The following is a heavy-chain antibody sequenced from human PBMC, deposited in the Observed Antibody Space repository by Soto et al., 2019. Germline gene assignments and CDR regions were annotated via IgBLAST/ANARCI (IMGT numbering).Heavy chain of an antibody. D-gene: IGHD4-17*01. Sequence: NPSETLSLTCTVSGGSISSSSYYWGWIRQPPGKGLEWIGSIYYSGSTYYNPSLKSRVTISVDTSKNQFSLKLSSVTAADTAVYYCARGGYGDHYYYYGMDVWGQGTTVTV. CDR2: IYYSGST. CDR1: GGSISSSSYY. J-gene: IGHJ6*02. V-gene: IGHV4-39*01. CDR3: ARGGYGDHYYYYGMDV.